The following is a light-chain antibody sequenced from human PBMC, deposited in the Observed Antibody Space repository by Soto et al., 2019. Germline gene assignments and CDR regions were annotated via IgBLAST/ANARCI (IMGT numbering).Light chain of an antibody. CDR1: QDIDSR. J-gene: IGKJ1*01. Sequence: DIQMTQSPSSVSASVGDRVTITCRASQDIDSRLAWYQQKPGTAPKLLIYFTSRLQSGVPSRFSGSGSGTDFTLTISSLQPEEFANYYCHQAKSSAWTFGQGTKVEVK. CDR3: HQAKSSAWT. CDR2: FTS. V-gene: IGKV1-12*01.